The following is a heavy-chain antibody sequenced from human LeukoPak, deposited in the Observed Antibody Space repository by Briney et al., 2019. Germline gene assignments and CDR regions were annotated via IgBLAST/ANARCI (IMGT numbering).Heavy chain of an antibody. CDR1: GFTFSNYA. Sequence: GGSLRLSCAASGFTFSNYAMHWVRQAPGKGLEYVSAISSNGGSTYYANSVKGRFTISRDNSKNTLYLQMGSLRAEDMAVYYCAREGEVPAAFDYWGQGTVVTVSS. D-gene: IGHD2-2*01. J-gene: IGHJ4*02. V-gene: IGHV3-64*01. CDR2: ISSNGGST. CDR3: AREGEVPAAFDY.